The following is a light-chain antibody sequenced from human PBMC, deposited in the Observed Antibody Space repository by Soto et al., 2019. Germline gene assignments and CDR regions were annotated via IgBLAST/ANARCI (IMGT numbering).Light chain of an antibody. V-gene: IGKV3-20*01. CDR3: QHYGGSKVT. Sequence: EVVLTQSPGTLSLSPGDRATLSCRASQSISDTLAWYQQKPGRAPRLLIDGASTRATGIPDRFSGSGSGTDFTLTISRLEPEDFAVYYCQHYGGSKVTLGGGTKVDI. CDR1: QSISDT. J-gene: IGKJ4*01. CDR2: GAS.